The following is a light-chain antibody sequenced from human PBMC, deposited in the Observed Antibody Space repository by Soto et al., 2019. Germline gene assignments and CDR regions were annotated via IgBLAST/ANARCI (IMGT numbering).Light chain of an antibody. CDR3: MQATQYPPYT. J-gene: IGKJ2*01. Sequence: DIVLTQPPLSSPVTLGQPASITCRSSQSLLHSDGNTYLSWLHQRPGQPPRLLIYSISNRLSGVPERFSGSGAVTDFTLKISRVEADDVGIYYCMQATQYPPYTFGQGTKLEI. CDR1: QSLLHSDGNTY. V-gene: IGKV2-24*01. CDR2: SIS.